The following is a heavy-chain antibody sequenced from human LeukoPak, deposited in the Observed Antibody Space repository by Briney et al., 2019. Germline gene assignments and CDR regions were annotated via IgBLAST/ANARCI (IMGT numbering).Heavy chain of an antibody. D-gene: IGHD3-10*01. V-gene: IGHV3-23*01. CDR2: ISGSGDRT. Sequence: GGSLRLSCAASGFTFSSYSMSWVRQAPGKGLEWVSGISGSGDRTYYADAVKGRFTISRDNSKNTVYLQMDSLRAEDTAVYYCANSRGHGSGNLWGQGTLVTVSP. J-gene: IGHJ5*02. CDR3: ANSRGHGSGNL. CDR1: GFTFSSYS.